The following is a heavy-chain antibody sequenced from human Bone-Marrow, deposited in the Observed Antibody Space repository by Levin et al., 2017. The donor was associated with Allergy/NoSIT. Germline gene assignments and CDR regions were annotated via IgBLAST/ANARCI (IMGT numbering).Heavy chain of an antibody. V-gene: IGHV3-23*01. CDR2: ISGSGGST. CDR3: AKDGRRLRLGELSLNYYYYGMDV. D-gene: IGHD3-16*02. J-gene: IGHJ6*02. CDR1: GFTFSSYA. Sequence: PLASVKVSCAASGFTFSSYAMSWVRQAPGKGLEWVSAISGSGGSTYYADSVKGRFTISRDNSKNTLYLQMNSLRAEDTAVYYCAKDGRRLRLGELSLNYYYYGMDVWGQGTTVTVSS.